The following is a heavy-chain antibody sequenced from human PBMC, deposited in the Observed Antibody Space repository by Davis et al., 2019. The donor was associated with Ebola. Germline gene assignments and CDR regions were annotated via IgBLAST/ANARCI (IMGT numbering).Heavy chain of an antibody. J-gene: IGHJ4*02. Sequence: GESLKISCAASGFTFSTYAMSWVRQAPGKGLEWVSSISTSSTYIFYADSVKGRFTISRDNAKNSLYLQMNSLRVEDTALYYCARGRGATPPHYFDYWGQGTLVTVSS. CDR2: ISTSSTYI. CDR1: GFTFSTYA. CDR3: ARGRGATPPHYFDY. V-gene: IGHV3-21*01. D-gene: IGHD1-26*01.